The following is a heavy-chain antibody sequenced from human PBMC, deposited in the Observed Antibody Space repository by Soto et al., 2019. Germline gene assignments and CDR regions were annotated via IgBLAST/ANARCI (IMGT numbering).Heavy chain of an antibody. CDR3: ARQELVVVVAALDY. D-gene: IGHD2-15*01. CDR1: GFTFSSYW. Sequence: GGSLRLSCAASGFTFSSYWMSWVRQAPGKGLEWVANIKQDGSEKYYVDSVKGRFTISRDNAKNSLYLQMNSLRAEDTAVYYCARQELVVVVAALDYWGQGTLVTVSS. V-gene: IGHV3-7*01. J-gene: IGHJ4*02. CDR2: IKQDGSEK.